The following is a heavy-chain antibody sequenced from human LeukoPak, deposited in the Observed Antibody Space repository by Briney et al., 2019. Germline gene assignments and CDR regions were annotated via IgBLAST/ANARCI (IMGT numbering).Heavy chain of an antibody. CDR3: ASDLGYSYGYMGNWFGP. Sequence: GGSLRLSCAASGFTFSSYSMNWVRQAPGKGLEWVSSSSSSSSYIYYADSVKGRFTISRDNTKNSLYLQMNSLRAEDTAVYYCASDLGYSYGYMGNWFGPWGQGTLVTVSS. V-gene: IGHV3-21*01. CDR1: GFTFSSYS. D-gene: IGHD5-18*01. J-gene: IGHJ5*02. CDR2: SSSSSSYI.